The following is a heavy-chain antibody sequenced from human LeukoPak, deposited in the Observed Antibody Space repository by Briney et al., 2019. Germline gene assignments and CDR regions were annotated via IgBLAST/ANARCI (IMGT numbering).Heavy chain of an antibody. CDR3: ATSEVIAASFDY. CDR2: IYYSGST. V-gene: IGHV4-59*04. D-gene: IGHD2-15*01. CDR1: GGSISSYY. Sequence: SETLSLTCTVSGGSISSYYWSWIRQPPGKGLEWIGYIYYSGSTFYNPSLKSRVIMSVDTSKNQFPLNLTSVTAADTAVYYCATSEVIAASFDYWGQGTLVTVSS. J-gene: IGHJ4*02.